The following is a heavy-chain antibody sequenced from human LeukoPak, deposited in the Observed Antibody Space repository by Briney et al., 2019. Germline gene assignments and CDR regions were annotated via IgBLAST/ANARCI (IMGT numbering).Heavy chain of an antibody. CDR1: GGSFSGYY. V-gene: IGHV4-34*01. CDR2: INHSGST. D-gene: IGHD2-8*01. CDR3: ARARPTVCTNGVSPNYWFDP. J-gene: IGHJ5*02. Sequence: SETLSLTCAVYGGSFSGYYWSWIRQPPGKGLEWIGEINHSGSTNYNPSLKSRVTISVDTSKNQFSLKLSSVTAADTAVYYCARARPTVCTNGVSPNYWFDPWGQGTLVTVSS.